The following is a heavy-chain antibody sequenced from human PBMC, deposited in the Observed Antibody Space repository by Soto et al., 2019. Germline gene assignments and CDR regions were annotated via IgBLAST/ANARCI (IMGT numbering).Heavy chain of an antibody. CDR2: ISYDGSNK. CDR3: ARAFDTAGPSDY. CDR1: GFTFTSYA. Sequence: GGSLRLSCAASGFTFTSYALHWVRQAPGKGLEWVSVISYDGSNKFYADSVKGRFTISRDNSKNTLYLQMNSLRPEDTAVYYCARAFDTAGPSDYWGQGTLVTVSS. J-gene: IGHJ4*02. V-gene: IGHV3-30-3*01. D-gene: IGHD2-2*02.